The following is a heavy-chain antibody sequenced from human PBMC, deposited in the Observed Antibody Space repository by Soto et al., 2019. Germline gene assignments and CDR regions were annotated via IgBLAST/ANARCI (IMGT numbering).Heavy chain of an antibody. CDR2: IWYDGSNK. V-gene: IGHV3-33*01. CDR3: ARDLAVVVPAAILYYYYGMDV. CDR1: GFTFSSYG. Sequence: QVQLVESGGGVVQPGRSLRRSCAASGFTFSSYGMHWVRQAPGKGLEWVAVIWYDGSNKNYAGSVKGRFTIARDNSKNPQYLQMNRLRAEDTAVYYCARDLAVVVPAAILYYYYGMDVWGQGTTVTVSS. D-gene: IGHD2-2*01. J-gene: IGHJ6*02.